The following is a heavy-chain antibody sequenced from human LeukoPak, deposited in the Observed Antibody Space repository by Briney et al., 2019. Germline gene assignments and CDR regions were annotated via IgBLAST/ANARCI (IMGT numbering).Heavy chain of an antibody. D-gene: IGHD2-8*02. CDR3: TKAPLRSCSGAFCYPFDY. CDR2: TVGGRPDT. J-gene: IGHJ4*02. CDR1: GFTFTDYI. Sequence: GGSLRLSCAASGFTFTDYIIHWSWVRQTPGKGLEWVAATVGGRPDTYHADSVKGRFTVSRDDSRSTLFLQMNSLRVEDTAVYYCTKAPLRSCSGAFCYPFDYWGQGTLVTVSS. V-gene: IGHV3-23*01.